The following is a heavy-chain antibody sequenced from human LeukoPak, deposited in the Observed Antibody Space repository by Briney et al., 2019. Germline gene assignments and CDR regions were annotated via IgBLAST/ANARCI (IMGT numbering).Heavy chain of an antibody. V-gene: IGHV3-33*06. J-gene: IGHJ4*02. Sequence: GGSLRLSCAASGFTFSSYGMHWVRQAPGKGLEWVAAIWYDGSNKYYADSVKGRFTISRDNSKNTLYLQMNSLRAEDTAVYYCAKDVRRGIAASVFDYWGQGTLVTVSS. CDR2: IWYDGSNK. CDR3: AKDVRRGIAASVFDY. D-gene: IGHD6-13*01. CDR1: GFTFSSYG.